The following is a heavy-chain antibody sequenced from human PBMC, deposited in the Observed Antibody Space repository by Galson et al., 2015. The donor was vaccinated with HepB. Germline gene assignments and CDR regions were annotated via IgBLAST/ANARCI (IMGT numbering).Heavy chain of an antibody. CDR3: VKDFDRGLFGPGA. V-gene: IGHV3-23*01. Sequence: SLRLSCAASGFTFRIYGMSWVRQAPGKGLEWVSGIDGSGDRTEYADSVQGRFIVSRDNSKNTLYLQISGLRVEDTAKYYCVKDFDRGLFGPGAWGQGTLVTVSS. D-gene: IGHD3-10*01. CDR1: GFTFRIYG. CDR2: IDGSGDRT. J-gene: IGHJ5*02.